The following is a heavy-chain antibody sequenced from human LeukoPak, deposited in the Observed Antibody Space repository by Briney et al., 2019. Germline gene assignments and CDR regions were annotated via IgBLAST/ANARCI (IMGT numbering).Heavy chain of an antibody. CDR3: TTDQILDCSSTSCYLADY. CDR1: GFTFSNAW. D-gene: IGHD2-2*01. J-gene: IGHJ4*02. Sequence: GSLSLSCAASGFTFSNAWMSWVRQAPGKGLEWVGRIKSKTDGGTTDYAAPVKGRFTISSDDSKNTLYLQMNSLKTEDTAVYYCTTDQILDCSSTSCYLADYWGQGTLVTVSS. CDR2: IKSKTDGGTT. V-gene: IGHV3-15*01.